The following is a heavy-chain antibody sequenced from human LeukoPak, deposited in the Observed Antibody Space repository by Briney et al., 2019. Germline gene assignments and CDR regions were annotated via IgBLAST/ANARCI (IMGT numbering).Heavy chain of an antibody. D-gene: IGHD6-6*01. CDR2: IKQDGSDK. CDR3: ARWATSFDL. CDR1: GFTLGNYW. V-gene: IGHV3-7*01. J-gene: IGHJ4*02. Sequence: GGSLRLSCVASGFTLGNYWMSWVRQAPGKGLEWVANIKQDGSDKYYVDSVTGRFTISRDNAKNSLELQMNSLRAEDTALYYCARWATSFDLWGQGTLVTVSS.